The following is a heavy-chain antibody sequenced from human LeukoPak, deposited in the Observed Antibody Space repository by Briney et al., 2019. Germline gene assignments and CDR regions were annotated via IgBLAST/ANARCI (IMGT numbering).Heavy chain of an antibody. D-gene: IGHD5-18*01. CDR3: AKGQYSYGPFYYGMDV. V-gene: IGHV3-30*18. CDR2: ISYDGSNK. Sequence: GGSLRHSCAASGFTFSSYGMHWVRQAPGKGLEWVAVISYDGSNKYYADSVKGRFTISRDNSKNTLYLQMNSLRAEDTAVYYCAKGQYSYGPFYYGMDVWGQGTTVTVSS. CDR1: GFTFSSYG. J-gene: IGHJ6*02.